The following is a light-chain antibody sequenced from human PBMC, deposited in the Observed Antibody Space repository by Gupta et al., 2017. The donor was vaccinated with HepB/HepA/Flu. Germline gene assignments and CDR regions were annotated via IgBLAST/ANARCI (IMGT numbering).Light chain of an antibody. CDR3: QRYNSDHWT. CDR1: QSISSW. Sequence: NQMTRSQSTLTACVGERVTTACPASQSISSWLAWYQQKPGQAPKLLLYKASSSKSAVPSRFSGSGSGTVLALTISSLHPEDFETSFCQRYNSDHWTFGQGTKVEIK. CDR2: KAS. V-gene: IGKV1-5*03. J-gene: IGKJ1*01.